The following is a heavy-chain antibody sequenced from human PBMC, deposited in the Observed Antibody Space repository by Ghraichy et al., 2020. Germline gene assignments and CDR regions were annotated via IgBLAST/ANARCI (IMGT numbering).Heavy chain of an antibody. CDR2: MNPNSGNT. Sequence: ASVKVSCRASGYSFTSYDINWVRQTTGQGLEWMAWMNPNSGNTGYAQKFQDRVPITRDTSIDTAYMELNSLRSEDTAVYYCARSSVLVRGAKGRYFHLWDRGTLVTVSS. CDR1: GYSFTSYD. CDR3: ARSSVLVRGAKGRYFHL. V-gene: IGHV1-8*03. D-gene: IGHD3-10*01. J-gene: IGHJ2*01.